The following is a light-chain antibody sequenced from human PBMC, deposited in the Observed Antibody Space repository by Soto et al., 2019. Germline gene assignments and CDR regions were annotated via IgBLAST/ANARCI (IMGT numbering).Light chain of an antibody. J-gene: IGKJ1*01. Sequence: DIVMTQSPDSLAVSLGERATINCKSSQSVLYSPNNKNYLGWYQQKQGQPPKLLIYWASTRESGVPDRFSGSGSGTDFTLTISSLQAEDVAVYYCQQYYSPPWTFGQGTKVEIK. CDR2: WAS. CDR1: QSVLYSPNNKNY. V-gene: IGKV4-1*01. CDR3: QQYYSPPWT.